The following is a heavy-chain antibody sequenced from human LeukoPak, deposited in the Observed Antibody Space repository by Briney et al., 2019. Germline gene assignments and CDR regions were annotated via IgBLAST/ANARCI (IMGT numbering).Heavy chain of an antibody. D-gene: IGHD2/OR15-2a*01. CDR3: ARDVEYEGY. CDR1: GGSISSSSYY. V-gene: IGHV4-39*07. J-gene: IGHJ4*02. Sequence: SETLSLTCTVSGGSISSSSYYWGGIRQPPGEGLEWNGSNYYSGSTYYNPSLKRRDTISVDTSKNQFSLKLSSVTAADTAVYYCARDVEYEGYWGQGTLVTVSS. CDR2: NYYSGST.